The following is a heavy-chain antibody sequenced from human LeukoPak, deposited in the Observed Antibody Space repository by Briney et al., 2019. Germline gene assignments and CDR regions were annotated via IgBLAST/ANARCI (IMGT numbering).Heavy chain of an antibody. J-gene: IGHJ6*03. V-gene: IGHV4-34*01. CDR3: ARDIARAYYYYMDV. D-gene: IGHD2-15*01. Sequence: SETLSLTCAVYGGSFSGYYWSWIRQPPGKGLEWIGEINHSGSTNYNPSLKSRVTISVDTSKNQFSLKLSSVTAADTAVYYCARDIARAYYYYMDVWGKGTTVTVSS. CDR2: INHSGST. CDR1: GGSFSGYY.